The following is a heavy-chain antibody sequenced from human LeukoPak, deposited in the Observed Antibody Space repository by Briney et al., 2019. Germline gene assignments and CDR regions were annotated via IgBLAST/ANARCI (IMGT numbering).Heavy chain of an antibody. J-gene: IGHJ4*02. CDR1: GFTFRSYV. Sequence: GGSLRLSCAASGFTFRSYVMSWIRQAPGKGLEWVSAISDSGGSTYYADSVKGRFTTSRDNSKNTLYLQINSLRAEDTAVYYCAKGSTDSRPYYFDYWGQGTLVTVSS. CDR2: ISDSGGST. V-gene: IGHV3-23*01. CDR3: AKGSTDSRPYYFDY.